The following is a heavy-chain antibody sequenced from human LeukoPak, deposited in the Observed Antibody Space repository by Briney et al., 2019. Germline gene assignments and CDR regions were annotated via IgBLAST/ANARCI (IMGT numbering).Heavy chain of an antibody. Sequence: GGSLRLSCAASGFTFSASAMHWVRQASGKGLEWVGRIRSKANSYATAYAASVKGRFTISRDDSKNTAYLQMNSLKTEDTAVYYCTSGVDSSGYPYYYYGMDVWGQGTTVTVSS. D-gene: IGHD6-19*01. J-gene: IGHJ6*02. CDR1: GFTFSASA. CDR3: TSGVDSSGYPYYYYGMDV. V-gene: IGHV3-73*01. CDR2: IRSKANSYAT.